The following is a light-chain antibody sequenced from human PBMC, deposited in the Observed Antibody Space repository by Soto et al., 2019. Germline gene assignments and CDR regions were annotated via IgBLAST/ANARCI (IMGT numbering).Light chain of an antibody. CDR1: QSVSSN. Sequence: EIVMTQSPATLSVSPGERATLSCRASQSVSSNLAWYQQKPGQAPRLLIYGASTRATGIPARFSGSGSETEFTLTISSLQSEDFAVYYCQQYNSWPPLTFGGGTKVEI. CDR3: QQYNSWPPLT. CDR2: GAS. J-gene: IGKJ4*01. V-gene: IGKV3-15*01.